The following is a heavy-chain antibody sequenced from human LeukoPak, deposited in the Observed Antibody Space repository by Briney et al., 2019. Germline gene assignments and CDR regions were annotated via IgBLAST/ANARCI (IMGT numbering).Heavy chain of an antibody. J-gene: IGHJ6*02. Sequence: GGSLRLSCAASGFTLSSNYMSWVRQAPGKRLEWVSAIYSGGSTYYADSVKGRFTISRHNSKNTLYLQMNSLRAEDTAVYYCARDQRYCSSTSCTLWGDYGMDVWGQGTTVTVSS. CDR3: ARDQRYCSSTSCTLWGDYGMDV. D-gene: IGHD2-2*01. CDR2: IYSGGST. CDR1: GFTLSSNY. V-gene: IGHV3-53*04.